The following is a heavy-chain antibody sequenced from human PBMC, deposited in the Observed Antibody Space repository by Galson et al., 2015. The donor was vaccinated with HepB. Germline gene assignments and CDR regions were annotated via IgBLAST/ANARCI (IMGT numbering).Heavy chain of an antibody. Sequence: SVKVSCKASGGTFSSYAISWVRQAPGQGLEWMGGIIPIFGTANYAQKFQGRVTITADESTSTAYMELSSLRSEDTAVYYCARVVGSSRAFDYWGQGTLVTVSS. CDR2: IIPIFGTA. V-gene: IGHV1-69*13. CDR1: GGTFSSYA. D-gene: IGHD6-13*01. CDR3: ARVVGSSRAFDY. J-gene: IGHJ4*02.